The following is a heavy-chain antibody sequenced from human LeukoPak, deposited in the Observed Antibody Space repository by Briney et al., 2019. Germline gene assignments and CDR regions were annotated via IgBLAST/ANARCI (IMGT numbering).Heavy chain of an antibody. V-gene: IGHV3-7*01. CDR1: GFTFSSYW. J-gene: IGHJ4*02. D-gene: IGHD3-10*01. CDR3: ARAIYGSGSYTTR. Sequence: GGSLRLSCAASGFTFSSYWMSWVRQAPGKGLEWVANMKQDGSEKYYVDSVKGRFTISRDNAKNSLYLQMNSLRAEDTAVYYCARAIYGSGSYTTRWGQGTLVTVSS. CDR2: MKQDGSEK.